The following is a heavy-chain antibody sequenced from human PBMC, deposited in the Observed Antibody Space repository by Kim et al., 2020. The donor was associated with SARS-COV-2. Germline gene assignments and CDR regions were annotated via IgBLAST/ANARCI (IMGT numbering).Heavy chain of an antibody. V-gene: IGHV3-33*03. Sequence: SVKGRFTISRDNSRDTLSLPMNSLRAEDTAVYHCAKPTDSAGSYLIDYWGQGTLVTVSS. D-gene: IGHD3-10*01. CDR3: AKPTDSAGSYLIDY. J-gene: IGHJ4*02.